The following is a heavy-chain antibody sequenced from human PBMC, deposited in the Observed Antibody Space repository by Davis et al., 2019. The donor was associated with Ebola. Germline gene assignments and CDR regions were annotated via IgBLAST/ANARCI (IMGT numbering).Heavy chain of an antibody. V-gene: IGHV3-23*01. CDR1: GFTFSNYA. Sequence: GESLKISCAASGFTFSNYAMTWVRQAPGKGLEWVSGISGSGGRTDYADSVKGRFTISRDNSKNTLYVQVKRLRAEDTAIYYCAKTRCATCHSPDSWGQGTLVTVSS. CDR3: AKTRCATCHSPDS. CDR2: ISGSGGRT. J-gene: IGHJ4*02.